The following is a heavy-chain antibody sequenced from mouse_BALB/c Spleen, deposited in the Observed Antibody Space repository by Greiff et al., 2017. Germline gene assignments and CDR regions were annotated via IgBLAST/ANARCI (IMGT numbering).Heavy chain of an antibody. Sequence: QVQLQQPGAELVRPGASVKLSCKASGYTFTSYWINWVKQRPGQGLEWIGNIYPSDSYTNYNQKFKDKATLTVDKSSSTAYMQLSSPTSEDSAVYYCTRWGSGNAMDYWGQGTSVTVSS. D-gene: IGHD3-1*01. CDR1: GYTFTSYW. V-gene: IGHV1-69*02. J-gene: IGHJ4*01. CDR3: TRWGSGNAMDY. CDR2: IYPSDSYT.